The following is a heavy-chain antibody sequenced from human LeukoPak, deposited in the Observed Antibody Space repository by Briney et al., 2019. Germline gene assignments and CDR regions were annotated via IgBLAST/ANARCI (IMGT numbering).Heavy chain of an antibody. V-gene: IGHV3-30-3*01. J-gene: IGHJ5*02. Sequence: LAGGSLRLSCAASGFIFTNYAMHWVRQAPGKGLEWVAVTSYDESNKYYADSVKGRFTISRDNSRNTLYLQMNSLRTDDTAVYFWARGGENWFDPWGQGTLVPVSS. CDR2: TSYDESNK. D-gene: IGHD3-16*01. CDR3: ARGGENWFDP. CDR1: GFIFTNYA.